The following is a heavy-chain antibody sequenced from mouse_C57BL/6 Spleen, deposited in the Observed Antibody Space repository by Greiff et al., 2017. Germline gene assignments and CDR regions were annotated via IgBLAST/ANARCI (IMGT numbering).Heavy chain of an antibody. J-gene: IGHJ3*01. CDR2: IDPETGGT. CDR3: TRPLLLRSRFAD. Sequence: QVQLQQSGAELVRPGASVTLSCKASGYTFTDYEMNWVKQTPVHGLEWIGAIDPETGGTAYNQKFKGKAILTADKSSSTSYMELRSLTSEDSAVYYCTRPLLLRSRFADWGQGTLVTVSA. D-gene: IGHD1-1*01. V-gene: IGHV1-15*01. CDR1: GYTFTDYE.